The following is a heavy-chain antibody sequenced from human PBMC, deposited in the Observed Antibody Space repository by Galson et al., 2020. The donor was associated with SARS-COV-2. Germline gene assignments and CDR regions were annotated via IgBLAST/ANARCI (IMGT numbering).Heavy chain of an antibody. Sequence: SETLSLTCAVSGGSISSGGYSWSWLRQPPGKGLEWVGYSFRSGGTYSNPSLKGRVTISVDRSKNQFSLKVTSVTAADTAVYYCARYGDRTTVTTGFDSWGQGILVTVSS. D-gene: IGHD4-17*01. CDR1: GGSISSGGYS. CDR2: SFRSGGT. V-gene: IGHV4-30-2*01. J-gene: IGHJ4*02. CDR3: ARYGDRTTVTTGFDS.